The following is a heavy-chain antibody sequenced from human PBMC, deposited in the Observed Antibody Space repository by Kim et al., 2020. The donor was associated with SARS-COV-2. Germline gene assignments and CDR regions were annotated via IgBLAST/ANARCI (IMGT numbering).Heavy chain of an antibody. CDR3: ARGQGGWSHFDY. CDR1: GGSISSGGYY. CDR2: IYYSGST. J-gene: IGHJ4*02. Sequence: SETLSLTCTVSGGSISSGGYYWSWIRQHPGKGLEWIGYIYYSGSTYYNPSLKSRVTISVDTSKNQFSLKLSSVTAADTAVYYCARGQGGWSHFDYWGQGTLVTVSS. D-gene: IGHD1-26*01. V-gene: IGHV4-31*03.